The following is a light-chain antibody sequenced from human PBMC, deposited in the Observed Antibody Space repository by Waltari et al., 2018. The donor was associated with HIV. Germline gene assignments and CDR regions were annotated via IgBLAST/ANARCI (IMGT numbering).Light chain of an antibody. Sequence: QSVLTQPPSVSGAPGQRVTISCTGNSSNIGAGHDVHWYRQLPGTAPKFLISGNNFRTSGVPDRFAGSKSGTSAWRVSTGRQADDEAVYDSHCTDSSVMGHVVFGGGTKLTVL. CDR3: HCTDSSVMGHVV. CDR2: GNN. J-gene: IGLJ2*01. V-gene: IGLV1-40*01. CDR1: SSNIGAGHD.